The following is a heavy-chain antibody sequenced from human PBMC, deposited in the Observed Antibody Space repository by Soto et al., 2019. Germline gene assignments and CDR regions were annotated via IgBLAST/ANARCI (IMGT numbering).Heavy chain of an antibody. CDR3: ARGWGYDSNDYYYAY. CDR2: IIRIFGTP. V-gene: IGHV1-69*01. D-gene: IGHD3-22*01. CDR1: GDTFSRHA. Sequence: QVQLVQSGAEVRKPGSSVKVSCKASGDTFSRHAISWVRQAPGQGLEWMGGIIRIFGTPNHAQKFQDRDKIIADESTSTVYMELRSLRSEDTAMYYCARGWGYDSNDYYYAYWGQGTLVIVSS. J-gene: IGHJ4*02.